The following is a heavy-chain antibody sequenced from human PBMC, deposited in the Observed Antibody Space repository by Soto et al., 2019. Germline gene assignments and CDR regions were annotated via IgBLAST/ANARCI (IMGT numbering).Heavy chain of an antibody. CDR3: VPEALRGGSYYYGMDV. V-gene: IGHV5-51*01. J-gene: IGHJ6*02. CDR1: GYSFTRYW. CDR2: IYPGDLDT. Sequence: GESLKISCKGSGYSFTRYWIGWVRQMPGKGLEWVGIIYPGDLDTRYSPSFRGQVTISADRSTSTAYLQWNSLKASDTAIYYCVPEALRGGSYYYGMDVWGQGTKVTVS. D-gene: IGHD6-25*01.